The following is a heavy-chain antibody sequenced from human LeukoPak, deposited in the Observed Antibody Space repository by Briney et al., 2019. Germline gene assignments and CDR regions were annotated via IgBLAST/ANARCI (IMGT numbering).Heavy chain of an antibody. CDR2: IYSGGST. CDR3: ARDNKGSYSSDY. V-gene: IGHV3-66*02. D-gene: IGHD1-26*01. CDR1: GFTVSSNY. Sequence: GGSLRLSCAASGFTVSSNYMSWVRQAPGKGLEWVSVIYSGGSTYYADSVKDRFTISRDNSKNTLYLQMNSLRAEDTAVYYCARDNKGSYSSDYWGQGTLVTVSS. J-gene: IGHJ4*02.